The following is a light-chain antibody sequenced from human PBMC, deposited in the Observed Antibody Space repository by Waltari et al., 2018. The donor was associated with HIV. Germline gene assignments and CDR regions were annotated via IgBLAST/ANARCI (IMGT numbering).Light chain of an antibody. Sequence: QSALTQPPSASGSPGPSVTISCTGTSSDVGGYNSVPWYQQHPGKAPKLMIYEVSKRPSGVPDRFSGSKSGNTASLTVSGLQPEDEADYYCSSYAGSNNFVFGTGTKVTVL. CDR2: EVS. CDR1: SSDVGGYNS. V-gene: IGLV2-8*01. J-gene: IGLJ1*01. CDR3: SSYAGSNNFV.